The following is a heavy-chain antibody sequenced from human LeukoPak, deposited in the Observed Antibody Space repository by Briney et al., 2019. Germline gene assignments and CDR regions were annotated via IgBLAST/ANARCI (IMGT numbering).Heavy chain of an antibody. CDR1: GYTFTSYA. D-gene: IGHD6-13*01. J-gene: IGHJ4*02. V-gene: IGHV1-3*03. CDR3: ARTRSSSSSWYGQFDY. Sequence: ASVKVSCKASGYTFTSYAMHWVRQAPGQRLEWMGWINAGNGNTKYSQEFQGRVTITADKSTSTAYMELSSLRSEDTAVYYCARTRSSSSSWYGQFDYWGQGTLVTVSS. CDR2: INAGNGNT.